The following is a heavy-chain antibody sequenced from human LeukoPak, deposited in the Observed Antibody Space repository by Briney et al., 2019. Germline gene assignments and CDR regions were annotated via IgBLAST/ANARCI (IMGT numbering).Heavy chain of an antibody. CDR1: GGSISSGGYY. V-gene: IGHV4-31*03. J-gene: IGHJ4*02. CDR2: IYYSGST. D-gene: IGHD6-19*01. Sequence: SETLSLTCTVSGGSISSGGYYWSWIRQHPGKGLEWIGYIYYSGSTYYNPSLKSRVTTSVDTSKNQFSLKLSSMTAADTAVYYCASSGLSSGWFPDYWGQGTLVTVSS. CDR3: ASSGLSSGWFPDY.